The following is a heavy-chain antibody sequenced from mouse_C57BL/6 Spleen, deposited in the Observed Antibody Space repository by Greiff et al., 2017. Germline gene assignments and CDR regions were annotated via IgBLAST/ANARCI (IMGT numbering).Heavy chain of an antibody. Sequence: VQLKESGGDLVKPGGSLKLSCAASGFTFSSYGMSWVRQTPDKRLEWVATISSGGSYTYYPDNVKGRFTVTRDNAKNTLYLQMSSLKSEDTAMYYCARRVYDYDKGDAMDYWGQGTSVTVSS. CDR2: ISSGGSYT. CDR3: ARRVYDYDKGDAMDY. V-gene: IGHV5-6*01. J-gene: IGHJ4*01. CDR1: GFTFSSYG. D-gene: IGHD2-4*01.